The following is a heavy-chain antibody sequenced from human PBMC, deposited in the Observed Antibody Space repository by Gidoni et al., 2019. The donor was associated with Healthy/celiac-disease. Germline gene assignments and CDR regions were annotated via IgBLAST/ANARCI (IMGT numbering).Heavy chain of an antibody. Sequence: QLQLQESGPGLVKPSETLSLTCTVSGGSISSSSYYWGWIRQPPGKGLAWIGSIYYSGSTYYNPSLKSRVTISVDTSKNQFSLKLSSVTAADTAVYYCARLSGSYPYFDYWGQGTLVTVSS. CDR1: GGSISSSSYY. J-gene: IGHJ4*02. D-gene: IGHD1-26*01. CDR3: ARLSGSYPYFDY. V-gene: IGHV4-39*01. CDR2: IYYSGST.